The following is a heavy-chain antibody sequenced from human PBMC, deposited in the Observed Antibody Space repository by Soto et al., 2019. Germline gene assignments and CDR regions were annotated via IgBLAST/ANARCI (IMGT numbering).Heavy chain of an antibody. CDR3: AKVVVVTAIASYYYYYGMDV. CDR2: ISGSGGST. V-gene: IGHV3-23*01. CDR1: GFTFSSYA. J-gene: IGHJ6*02. D-gene: IGHD2-21*02. Sequence: EVQLLESGGGLVQPGGSLRLSCAASGFTFSSYAMSWVRQAPGKGLEWVSAISGSGGSTYYADSVKGRFTISRDNSKNTLYLQMNSLRAEDTAVYYCAKVVVVTAIASYYYYYGMDVWGQGTTVTVSS.